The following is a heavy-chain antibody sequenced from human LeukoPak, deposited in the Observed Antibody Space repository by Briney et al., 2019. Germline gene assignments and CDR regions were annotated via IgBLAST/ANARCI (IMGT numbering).Heavy chain of an antibody. CDR1: GFTFGDYA. D-gene: IGHD2-2*01. J-gene: IGHJ4*02. V-gene: IGHV3-49*04. Sequence: GVSLRLSCTASGFTFGDYAMSWVRQAPGKGLEWVGFIRSKAYGGTTEYAASVKGRFTISRDDSKSIAYLQMNSLKTEDTAVYYCTRDLQPVVPAADYYFDYWGQGTLVTVSS. CDR3: TRDLQPVVPAADYYFDY. CDR2: IRSKAYGGTT.